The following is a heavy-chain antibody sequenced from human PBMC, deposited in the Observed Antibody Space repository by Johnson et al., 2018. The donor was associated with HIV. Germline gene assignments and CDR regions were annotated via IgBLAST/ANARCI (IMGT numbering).Heavy chain of an antibody. CDR1: GFTFSDYY. CDR2: ISSSGSTI. V-gene: IGHV3-11*01. D-gene: IGHD2-15*01. J-gene: IGHJ3*02. Sequence: QVKLVESGGGVVQPGRSLRLSCAASGFTFSDYYMSWIRQAPGKGLEWVSYISSSGSTIYYADSVKGRFTISRDNSKNTLYLQMNSLRAEDTALYYCAREGLKIAHDAFDIWGQGTMVTVSS. CDR3: AREGLKIAHDAFDI.